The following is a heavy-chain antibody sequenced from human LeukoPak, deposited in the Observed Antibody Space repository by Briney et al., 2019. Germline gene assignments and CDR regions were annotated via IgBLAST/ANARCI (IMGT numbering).Heavy chain of an antibody. Sequence: GGSLRLSCAASGFTFSRYYMTWVRQAPGKGLEWVSSISSSSAYIYYEDSVKGRFSISRDNAKNSLYLQIHSPRAEDTAVYYCARDRNYGTFDFWGQGTLVTVSS. CDR3: ARDRNYGTFDF. V-gene: IGHV3-21*01. J-gene: IGHJ4*02. CDR1: GFTFSRYY. D-gene: IGHD4-17*01. CDR2: ISSSSAYI.